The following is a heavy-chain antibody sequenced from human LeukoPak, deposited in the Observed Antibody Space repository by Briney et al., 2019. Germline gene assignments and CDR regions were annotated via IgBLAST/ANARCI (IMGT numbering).Heavy chain of an antibody. CDR1: GYTFTGYY. D-gene: IGHD2-15*01. Sequence: GASVKVSCKASGYTFTGYYMHWVRQAPGQGLEWMGQINPNSGGTNYAQKFQGRVTMTRDTSISTAYMELSRLRSDDTAVYYCARSCLGYCSGGSCYSGAIWGQGTMVTVSS. J-gene: IGHJ3*02. V-gene: IGHV1-2*06. CDR2: INPNSGGT. CDR3: ARSCLGYCSGGSCYSGAI.